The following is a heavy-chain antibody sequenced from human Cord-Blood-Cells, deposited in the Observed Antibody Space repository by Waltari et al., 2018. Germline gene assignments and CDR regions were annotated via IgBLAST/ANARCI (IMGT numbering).Heavy chain of an antibody. CDR1: GGSVSSGSYY. CDR2: IYYRGST. D-gene: IGHD7-27*01. J-gene: IGHJ4*02. CDR3: AREGLGIAEYYFDY. V-gene: IGHV4-61*01. Sequence: QVQLQESGPGLVKPSETLSLTCTVSGGSVSSGSYYWSWIRQPPGKGLEWIGYIYYRGSTNYNPSPKIRVTISVDTSKNQFSLKLSSVTAADTAVYYCAREGLGIAEYYFDYWGQGTLVTVSS.